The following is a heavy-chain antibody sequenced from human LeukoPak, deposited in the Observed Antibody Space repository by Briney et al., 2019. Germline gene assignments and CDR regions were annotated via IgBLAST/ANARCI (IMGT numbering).Heavy chain of an antibody. CDR3: TTPYSSSWYYFDY. V-gene: IGHV3-15*01. J-gene: IGHJ4*02. D-gene: IGHD6-13*01. Sequence: PGGSLRLSCAASGFTFSNAWMSRVRQAPGKGLEWVGRIKSKTDGGTTDYAAPVKGRFTISRDDSKNTLYLQMNSLKTEDTAVYYCTTPYSSSWYYFDYWGQGTLVTVSS. CDR1: GFTFSNAW. CDR2: IKSKTDGGTT.